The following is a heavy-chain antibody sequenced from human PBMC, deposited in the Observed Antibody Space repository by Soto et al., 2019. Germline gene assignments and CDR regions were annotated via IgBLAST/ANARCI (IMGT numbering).Heavy chain of an antibody. CDR2: ISGSGITT. Sequence: PXESLLLSCAASGFTFNSYAMSWVRLTPGKGLEWVSTISGSGITTYYADSVKARFTISRDNSKNTLFLQMNSLRAEDTAIYYCAKHGASSESSSWSYWGQGTLVTVS. D-gene: IGHD6-13*01. V-gene: IGHV3-23*01. CDR3: AKHGASSESSSWSY. J-gene: IGHJ4*02. CDR1: GFTFNSYA.